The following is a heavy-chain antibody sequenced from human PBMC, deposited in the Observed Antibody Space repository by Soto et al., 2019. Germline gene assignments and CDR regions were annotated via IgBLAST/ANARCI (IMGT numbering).Heavy chain of an antibody. J-gene: IGHJ4*02. V-gene: IGHV1-69*01. D-gene: IGHD3-9*01. CDR2: IIPMIGRT. Sequence: QVQLVQSGAEVKKPGSSVKVSCKASGGTFNNYGMGWVRQTPGQGLEWMGGIIPMIGRTNYAQKFQGRLTLTADESRSTAYMERRSLRSDDTAVYYCASWDYDVLTGYSYDDWGQGTLVTVSS. CDR1: GGTFNNYG. CDR3: ASWDYDVLTGYSYDD.